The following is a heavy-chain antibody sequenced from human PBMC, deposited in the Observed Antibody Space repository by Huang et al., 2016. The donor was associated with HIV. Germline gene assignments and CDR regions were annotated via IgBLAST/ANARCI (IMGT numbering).Heavy chain of an antibody. V-gene: IGHV3-30*01. Sequence: QVQLVESGGGVVQPGRSLRLSCAASGFAFSSFAMHWIRQVPGKCLQWLALISTDGTIKNYADSVRGRFTISRDNSKGTVYLQMNSLRPEDTAVYSCARTGSYYYGSGIYHFGDYWGQGTLVTVSS. J-gene: IGHJ4*02. CDR2: ISTDGTIK. D-gene: IGHD3-10*01. CDR1: GFAFSSFA. CDR3: ARTGSYYYGSGIYHFGDY.